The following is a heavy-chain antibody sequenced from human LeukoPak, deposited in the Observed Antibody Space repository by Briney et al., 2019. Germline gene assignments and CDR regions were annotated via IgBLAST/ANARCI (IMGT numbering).Heavy chain of an antibody. Sequence: SETLSLTCTASGGSISSYYWSWIRQPPGKGLEWIGYIYYSGSTNYNPSLKSRVTISVDTSKNQFSLKLSSVTAADTAVYYCARHDYGDYSCIDPWGQGTLVTVSS. J-gene: IGHJ5*02. CDR3: ARHDYGDYSCIDP. CDR2: IYYSGST. V-gene: IGHV4-59*01. CDR1: GGSISSYY. D-gene: IGHD4-17*01.